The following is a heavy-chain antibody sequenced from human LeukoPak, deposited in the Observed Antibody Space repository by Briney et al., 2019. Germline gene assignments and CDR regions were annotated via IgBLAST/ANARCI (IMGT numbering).Heavy chain of an antibody. CDR1: GGTFSSYA. D-gene: IGHD1/OR15-1a*01. CDR3: AREGGKRYQQRDFDY. Sequence: SVEVSCKASGGTFSSYAISWVRQAPGQGLEWMGRIIPILGIANYAQKFQGRVTITADKSTSTAYMELSSLRSEDTAVYYCAREGGKRYQQRDFDYWGQGTLVTVSS. J-gene: IGHJ4*02. CDR2: IIPILGIA. V-gene: IGHV1-69*04.